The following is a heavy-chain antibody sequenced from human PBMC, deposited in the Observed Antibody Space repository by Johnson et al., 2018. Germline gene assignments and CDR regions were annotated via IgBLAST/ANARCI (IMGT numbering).Heavy chain of an antibody. Sequence: QVQLVESGPGLLKPSETLSLTCTVSGDSISGYYWSWIRQAPGKGLEWIGFMYSSGSTNYKPSLESRVSISVDRSKNQFSMKLTSVTAADTAVYYCARGVAPGTLDYYYYMDVWGKGTTVTVSS. CDR3: ARGVAPGTLDYYYYMDV. CDR1: GDSISGYY. V-gene: IGHV4-59*01. CDR2: MYSSGST. D-gene: IGHD6-13*01. J-gene: IGHJ6*03.